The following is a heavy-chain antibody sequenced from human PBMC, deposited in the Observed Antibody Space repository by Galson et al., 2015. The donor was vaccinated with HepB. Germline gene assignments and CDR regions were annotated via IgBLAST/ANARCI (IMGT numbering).Heavy chain of an antibody. V-gene: IGHV4-39*01. Sequence: ETLSLTCTVSGGSISSSDEHWGWIRQPPGKGLEWIGSMYYSGSTFYDPSLKSRVSISVDTSKNQFSLKLSSVTAADSAVYFFSRHGSSGATRGWSQGTLVTVSS. CDR1: GGSISSSDEH. CDR3: SRHGSSGATRG. J-gene: IGHJ4*02. D-gene: IGHD1-26*01. CDR2: MYYSGST.